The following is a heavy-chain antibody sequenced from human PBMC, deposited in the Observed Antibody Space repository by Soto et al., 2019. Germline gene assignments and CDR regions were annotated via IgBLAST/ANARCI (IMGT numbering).Heavy chain of an antibody. CDR1: GGSIRSYY. CDR3: ARHGSSITMVRGVFDY. CDR2: IYYSGTT. D-gene: IGHD3-10*01. Sequence: QVQLQESGPGLVKPSETLSLTCTVSGGSIRSYYWSWIRQPPGKGLEWIGYIYYSGTTNYNPSLKSRVTITXXTXKXXFSLKLSSVTAADTAVYYCARHGSSITMVRGVFDYWGQGTLVTVSS. V-gene: IGHV4-59*08. J-gene: IGHJ4*02.